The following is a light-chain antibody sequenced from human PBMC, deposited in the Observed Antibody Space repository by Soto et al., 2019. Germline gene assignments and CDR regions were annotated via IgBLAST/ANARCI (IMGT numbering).Light chain of an antibody. Sequence: EIVLTQSPGTLSLSPGERAPLSCRASQTVNSSLAWYQQKPGQAPRLLISGASSRATGIPDRFSGSGSGTDFTLTISRLEPEDFAVYSCQQYGSSPPIFCQGTKLEI. V-gene: IGKV3-20*01. J-gene: IGKJ2*01. CDR3: QQYGSSPPI. CDR2: GAS. CDR1: QTVNSS.